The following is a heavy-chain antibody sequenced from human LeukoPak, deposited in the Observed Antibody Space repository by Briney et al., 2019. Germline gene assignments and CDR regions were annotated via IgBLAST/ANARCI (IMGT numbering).Heavy chain of an antibody. D-gene: IGHD4-17*01. CDR3: ARKYGDYGYYMDV. CDR2: ISSSSTTI. J-gene: IGHJ6*03. Sequence: RGSLRLSCAASGFTFSRYSMNWVRQAPGKGLQSVSYISSSSTTIYYADSVKGRFTISRDNAKNSLYLQMNSLRAEDTAVYYCARKYGDYGYYMDVWGKGTTVTVS. CDR1: GFTFSRYS. V-gene: IGHV3-48*01.